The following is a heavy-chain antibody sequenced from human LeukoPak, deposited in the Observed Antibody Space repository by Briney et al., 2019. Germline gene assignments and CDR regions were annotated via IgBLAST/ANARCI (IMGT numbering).Heavy chain of an antibody. CDR3: AKSNGYGLIDI. J-gene: IGHJ3*02. CDR2: IFYSGGT. V-gene: IGHV4-59*12. CDR1: GGSISSYY. Sequence: SETLSLTCTVSGGSISSYYWGWIRQPPGKGLEWIGNIFYSGGTYYGPSLKSRLTISLDTSRNQFSLKLNSVTAADTAVYYCAKSNGYGLIDIWGQGTMVTVSS. D-gene: IGHD3-10*01.